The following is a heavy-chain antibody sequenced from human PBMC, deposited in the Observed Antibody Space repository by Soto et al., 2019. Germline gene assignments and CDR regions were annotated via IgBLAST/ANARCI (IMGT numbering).Heavy chain of an antibody. V-gene: IGHV4-31*03. Sequence: QVQLQESGPGLVKPSQTLSLTCSVSGGSINRGGYYWSWIRQHPGKGLEWIGYIHYNGNPYYNPSLKSRVNISIDTSRSQFSLRLTSVTAAHTAVYYCATEAPAVSDAFDVWGQGTMVTVSS. J-gene: IGHJ3*01. CDR2: IHYNGNP. CDR1: GGSINRGGYY. D-gene: IGHD2-2*01. CDR3: ATEAPAVSDAFDV.